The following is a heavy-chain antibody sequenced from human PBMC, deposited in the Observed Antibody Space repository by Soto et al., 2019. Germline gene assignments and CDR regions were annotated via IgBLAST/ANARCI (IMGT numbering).Heavy chain of an antibody. V-gene: IGHV5-51*01. CDR3: ARQRLWGTSGYYYFEN. CDR2: IYPGDSDT. CDR1: GHIFSNYW. Sequence: VESLKISCKGSGHIFSNYWIGWVRQMPGKGLEWMGIIYPGDSDTRYSPSFQGQVTITVDKSINTAYLQWSRLKASDTAIYYCARQRLWGTSGYYYFENWGQGTLVTVSS. J-gene: IGHJ4*02. D-gene: IGHD3-22*01.